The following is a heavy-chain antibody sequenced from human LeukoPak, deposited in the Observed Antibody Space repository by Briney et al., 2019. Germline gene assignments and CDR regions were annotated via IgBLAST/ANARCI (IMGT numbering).Heavy chain of an antibody. CDR1: GGTFSSYA. D-gene: IGHD1-7*01. Sequence: SVKVSCKASGGTFSSYAISWVRQAPGQGLEWMGGIIPIFGTANYAQKFQGRVTITADESTSTAYMELSSLRSEDTAVYYCGIYSSPGEELPFDYWGQGTLVTVSS. J-gene: IGHJ4*02. V-gene: IGHV1-69*13. CDR3: GIYSSPGEELPFDY. CDR2: IIPIFGTA.